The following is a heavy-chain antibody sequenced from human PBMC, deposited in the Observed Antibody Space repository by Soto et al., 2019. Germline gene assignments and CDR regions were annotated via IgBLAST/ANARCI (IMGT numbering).Heavy chain of an antibody. V-gene: IGHV3-49*03. CDR2: IRSKAYGGTT. CDR3: TRDPTTVSNWFDP. D-gene: IGHD4-17*01. CDR1: GFTFGDYA. Sequence: GGSLRLSCTASGFTFGDYAMSWFRQAPGKGLEWVGFIRSKAYGGTTEYAASVKGRFTISRDDSKSIAYLQMNSLKTEDTAVYYCTRDPTTVSNWFDPWGQGTLVTVSS. J-gene: IGHJ5*02.